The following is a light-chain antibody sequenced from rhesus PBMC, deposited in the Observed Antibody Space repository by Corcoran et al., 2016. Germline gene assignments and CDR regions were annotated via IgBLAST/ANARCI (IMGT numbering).Light chain of an antibody. CDR2: SAS. CDR3: QQYDAFPLT. Sequence: DIQMSQSPSSLSASVGDKVTITCHASQDISSWLAWYQQKPGKAPKPLIYSASSLQSGVPSRFRGSGSGTHYTLTITSLQPEDFATYYCQQYDAFPLTFGGGTKVEIK. CDR1: QDISSW. V-gene: IGKV1-19*01. J-gene: IGKJ4*01.